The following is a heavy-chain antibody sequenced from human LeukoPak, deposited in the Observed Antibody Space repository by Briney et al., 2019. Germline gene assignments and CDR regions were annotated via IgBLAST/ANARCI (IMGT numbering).Heavy chain of an antibody. J-gene: IGHJ4*02. CDR2: ISSNGGST. CDR3: ARDYGSSWFDY. V-gene: IGHV3-64*01. D-gene: IGHD6-13*01. Sequence: GGSLRLSCAASGFTFSSYAMHWVRQAPGKGLEYVSAISSNGGSTYYANSVKGRFTISRDNSKNTLYLQMGSLRAEDMAVYYCARDYGSSWFDYWGQGTLVTVSS. CDR1: GFTFSSYA.